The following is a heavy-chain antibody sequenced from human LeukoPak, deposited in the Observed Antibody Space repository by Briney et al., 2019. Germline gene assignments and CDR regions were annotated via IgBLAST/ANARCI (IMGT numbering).Heavy chain of an antibody. D-gene: IGHD3-22*01. CDR2: IYTSGST. Sequence: SETLSLTCTVSGYSISSDYYWSWIRQPAGKGLEWIGRIYTSGSTNYNPSLKSRVTISVDTSKNQFSLKLSSVTAADTAVYYCASGSSYYDSSGYYYGYYFDYWGQGTLVTVSS. CDR1: GYSISSDYY. CDR3: ASGSSYYDSSGYYYGYYFDY. J-gene: IGHJ4*02. V-gene: IGHV4-61*02.